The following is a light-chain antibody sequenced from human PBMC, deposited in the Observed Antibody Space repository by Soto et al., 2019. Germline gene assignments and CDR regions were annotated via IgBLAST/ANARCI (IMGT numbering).Light chain of an antibody. J-gene: IGKJ5*01. V-gene: IGKV1D-12*01. CDR2: AAS. Sequence: DLQMTQSPSSVSASVGDRVTITCRASQGISSWLAWYQQQPGKAPKLLIYAASSLQSGVPSRFSGSGFGTDITLTISSLQPEDFATYFCQQSNTFPITFGQGTRLELK. CDR3: QQSNTFPIT. CDR1: QGISSW.